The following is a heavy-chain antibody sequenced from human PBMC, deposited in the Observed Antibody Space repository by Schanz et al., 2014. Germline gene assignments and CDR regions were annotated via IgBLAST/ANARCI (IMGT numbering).Heavy chain of an antibody. CDR3: ARANYRRKINFDY. V-gene: IGHV3-66*01. D-gene: IGHD3-10*01. Sequence: VQMVESGGGVVQPGRSLRLSCAVSGFTVSSNHMSWVRQAPGKGLEWVSGFIVDSGNTYYAGSVKGRFSISRDNSKNTLYLQMNSLRAEDTAVYYCARANYRRKINFDYWGRGTLVTVSS. CDR1: GFTVSSNH. CDR2: IVDSGNT. J-gene: IGHJ4*02.